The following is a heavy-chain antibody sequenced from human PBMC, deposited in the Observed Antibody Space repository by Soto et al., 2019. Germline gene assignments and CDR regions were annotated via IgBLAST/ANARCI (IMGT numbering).Heavy chain of an antibody. D-gene: IGHD3-22*01. J-gene: IGHJ4*02. V-gene: IGHV4-59*01. CDR2: LYYGRSA. Sequence: QVQLQESGPGLVKPSETLSLTCAVSGDSISSYYCMWIRQPPGKGLESIGYLYYGRSANYNPSLKSRVTLSVDTFTNQCSLTLSSMTAADTDVYYCALRSMAVVPEYWGQGTLVTVSS. CDR3: ALRSMAVVPEY. CDR1: GDSISSYY.